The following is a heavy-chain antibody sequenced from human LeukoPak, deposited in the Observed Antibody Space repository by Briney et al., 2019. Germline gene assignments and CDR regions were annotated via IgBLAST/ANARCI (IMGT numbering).Heavy chain of an antibody. CDR2: FDPEDGET. Sequence: ASVKVSCKVSGYTLTDLSMHWVRQAPAKGLEWMGGFDPEDGETIYAQKFQGRVTMTEDTSTDTAYMELSSLRSEDTAVYYCATDLYPHTATQTDYWGQGTLVTVSS. D-gene: IGHD5-18*01. V-gene: IGHV1-24*01. CDR3: ATDLYPHTATQTDY. CDR1: GYTLTDLS. J-gene: IGHJ4*02.